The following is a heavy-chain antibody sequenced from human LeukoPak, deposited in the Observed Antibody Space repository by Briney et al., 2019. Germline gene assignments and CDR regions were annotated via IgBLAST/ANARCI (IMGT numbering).Heavy chain of an antibody. D-gene: IGHD1-26*01. Sequence: GGSLRLSCAASGFTFSSYSMNWVRQAPGKGLEWVSYISSSGSTIYYADSVKGRFTISRDNSKNTLYLQMNSLRAEDTALYYCAKADRGSYYGLGDYFDYWGQGTPVTVSS. CDR1: GFTFSSYS. J-gene: IGHJ4*02. CDR2: ISSSGSTI. CDR3: AKADRGSYYGLGDYFDY. V-gene: IGHV3-48*01.